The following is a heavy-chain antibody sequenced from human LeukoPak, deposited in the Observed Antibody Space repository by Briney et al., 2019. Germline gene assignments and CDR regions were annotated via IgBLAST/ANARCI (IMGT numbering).Heavy chain of an antibody. Sequence: PSETLSLTCTVSGGSIHSYYWSWIRQPPGKGLEWIGYIYYSGSTNYNPSLKSRVTMSVDTSKNQFSLTLTFVTAADTAVYYCARHVGSGFHYWGQGTLVTVSS. CDR1: GGSIHSYY. J-gene: IGHJ4*02. V-gene: IGHV4-59*08. CDR3: ARHVGSGFHY. CDR2: IYYSGST. D-gene: IGHD3-22*01.